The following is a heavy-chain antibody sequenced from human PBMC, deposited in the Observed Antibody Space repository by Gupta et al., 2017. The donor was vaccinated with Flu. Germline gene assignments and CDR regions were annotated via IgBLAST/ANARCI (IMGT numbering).Heavy chain of an antibody. J-gene: IGHJ6*03. Sequence: EWVSGISGSGGSTYYADSVKGRFTISRDNSKNTLYLQMNSLRAEDTAVYYCAKDAGTVSTSGLGYHYYYMDVWGKGTTVTVSS. V-gene: IGHV3-23*01. D-gene: IGHD4-4*01. CDR2: ISGSGGST. CDR3: AKDAGTVSTSGLGYHYYYMDV.